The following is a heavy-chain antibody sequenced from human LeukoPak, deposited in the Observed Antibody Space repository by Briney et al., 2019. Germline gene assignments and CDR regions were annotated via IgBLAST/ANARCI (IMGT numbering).Heavy chain of an antibody. V-gene: IGHV4-59*08. Sequence: PSETLSLTCTVSGYSISSAYCWSWIRQPPGKGLEWIGYIYYSGSTNYNPSLKSRVTISVDTSKNQFSLKLSSVTAADTAVYYCARHFRDCTNGVYFTDAFDIWGQGTMVTVSS. J-gene: IGHJ3*02. CDR2: IYYSGST. CDR1: GYSISSAYC. CDR3: ARHFRDCTNGVYFTDAFDI. D-gene: IGHD2-8*01.